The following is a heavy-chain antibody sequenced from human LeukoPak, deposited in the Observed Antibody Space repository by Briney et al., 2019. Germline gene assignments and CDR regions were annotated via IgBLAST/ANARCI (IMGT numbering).Heavy chain of an antibody. CDR3: ARVPLYGDYTEDAFDI. CDR2: IYHSGST. J-gene: IGHJ3*02. Sequence: TLSLTCAVSGGSISSGGYSWSWIRQPPGKGLEWIVYIYHSGSTYYNPSLKSRVTISVDRSKNQFSLKLSSVTAADTAVYYCARVPLYGDYTEDAFDIWGQGTMVTVSS. V-gene: IGHV4-30-2*01. D-gene: IGHD4-17*01. CDR1: GGSISSGGYS.